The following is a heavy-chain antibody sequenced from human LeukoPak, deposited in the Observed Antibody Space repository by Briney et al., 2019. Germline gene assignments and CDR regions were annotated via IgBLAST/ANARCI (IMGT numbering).Heavy chain of an antibody. CDR3: ARDSLYSSSWYGYGRRNWFDP. Sequence: SETLSLTCTVSGASISSSNSYWGWIRQPPGKGLEWIGSIYHSGSTYYNPSLKSRVTISVDTSKNQFSLKLSSVTAADTAVYYCARDSLYSSSWYGYGRRNWFDPWGQGTLVTVSS. D-gene: IGHD6-13*01. J-gene: IGHJ5*02. CDR1: GASISSSNSY. CDR2: IYHSGST. V-gene: IGHV4-39*07.